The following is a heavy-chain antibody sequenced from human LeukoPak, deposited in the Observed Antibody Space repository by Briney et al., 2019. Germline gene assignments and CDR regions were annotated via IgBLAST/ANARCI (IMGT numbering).Heavy chain of an antibody. Sequence: SETLSLTCTVSGDSISSYYWSWIRQRPGKRLEWIGYIYHSGSTNYNPSLKSRVTISADTSQDQFSLKLASVTAADTAVYYCATGYSSTWYYFDYWGQGTLVTVSS. J-gene: IGHJ4*02. CDR3: ATGYSSTWYYFDY. V-gene: IGHV4-59*01. CDR2: IYHSGST. CDR1: GDSISSYY. D-gene: IGHD6-13*01.